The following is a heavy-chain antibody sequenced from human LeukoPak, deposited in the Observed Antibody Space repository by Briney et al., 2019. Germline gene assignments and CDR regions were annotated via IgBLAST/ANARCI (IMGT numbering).Heavy chain of an antibody. CDR2: ISTMSNYI. CDR3: SRDRLGGLDL. Sequence: GSLRLSCAASGFTFDDYGMSWVRQAPGKGLEWVSSISTMSNYIFYGDSVKGRFTISRDNAKNSVYLQMNSLRPDDTAVYYCSRDRLGGLDLWGQGTLVTVSS. D-gene: IGHD5-12*01. J-gene: IGHJ5*02. CDR1: GFTFDDYG. V-gene: IGHV3-21*06.